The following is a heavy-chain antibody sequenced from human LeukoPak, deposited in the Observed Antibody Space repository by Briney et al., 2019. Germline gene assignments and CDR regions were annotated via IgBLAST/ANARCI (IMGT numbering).Heavy chain of an antibody. D-gene: IGHD5-12*01. CDR1: GGSISSGGYY. V-gene: IGHV4-30-2*01. CDR2: IYHSGST. Sequence: SQTLSLTCTVSGGSISSGGYYWSWIRQPPGKGLEWIGYIYHSGSTYYNPSPKSRVTISVDRSKNQFSLKLSSVTAADTAVYYCARECRVVATITNYFDYWGQGTLVTVSS. CDR3: ARECRVVATITNYFDY. J-gene: IGHJ4*02.